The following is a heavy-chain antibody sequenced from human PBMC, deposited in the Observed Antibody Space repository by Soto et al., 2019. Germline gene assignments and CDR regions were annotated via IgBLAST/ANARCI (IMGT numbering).Heavy chain of an antibody. Sequence: QVQLVVSGGGLVKPGGSLRLSCAASGFTFSDYYMSWIRQAPWKGLEWVSYISSSGSTIYYADSVKGRFTISRDNAKNALYLQMNSLRAEDTAVYYCAREDYNWNDDAFDIWGQGTMVTVSS. CDR3: AREDYNWNDDAFDI. V-gene: IGHV3-11*01. CDR1: GFTFSDYY. D-gene: IGHD1-20*01. CDR2: ISSSGSTI. J-gene: IGHJ3*02.